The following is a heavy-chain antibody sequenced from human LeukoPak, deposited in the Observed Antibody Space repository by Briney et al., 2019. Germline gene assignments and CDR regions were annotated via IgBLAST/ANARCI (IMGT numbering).Heavy chain of an antibody. D-gene: IGHD3-22*01. CDR1: GCTVNSDY. Sequence: SETLYLTCTASGCTVNSDYMSWIRRAPGQGLEWIGGIYNSGYVKYYAPPKSRVSMSLHTSKSQISLTLSSVPAADTAVYYCARQGKTYYYLNTGYDLYDYFDSWGQGAQVTVSS. J-gene: IGHJ4*02. CDR2: IYNSGYV. V-gene: IGHV4-59*08. CDR3: ARQGKTYYYLNTGYDLYDYFDS.